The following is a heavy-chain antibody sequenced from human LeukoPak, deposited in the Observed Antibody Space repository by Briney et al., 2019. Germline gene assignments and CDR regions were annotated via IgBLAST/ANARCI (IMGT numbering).Heavy chain of an antibody. CDR2: ISSSSSYI. Sequence: GGSLRLSCAASGFTFSSYSMNWVRQAPGKGLEWVSSISSSSSYIYYADSVKGRFTISRDNAKNSLYQQMNSLRAEDTAVYYCARVVDTAMVTYYYYGMDVWGQGTTVTVSS. CDR1: GFTFSSYS. D-gene: IGHD5-18*01. CDR3: ARVVDTAMVTYYYYGMDV. J-gene: IGHJ6*02. V-gene: IGHV3-21*01.